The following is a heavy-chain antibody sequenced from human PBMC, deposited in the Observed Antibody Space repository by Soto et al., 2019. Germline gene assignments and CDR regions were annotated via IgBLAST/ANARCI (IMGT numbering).Heavy chain of an antibody. CDR2: ISRDGTNK. V-gene: IGHV3-30*04. Sequence: QVQVVESGGGVVQPGRSLKLFCAASGFTFSRYAIHWVRQAPGKGLEWGAVISRDGTNKYYVDSVKGRFTISRDNSRNTLYLQMNSLRHEDAAVYYCARSRSGAVADSFDFWGQGTLVTVSS. D-gene: IGHD3-10*01. CDR3: ARSRSGAVADSFDF. CDR1: GFTFSRYA. J-gene: IGHJ4*02.